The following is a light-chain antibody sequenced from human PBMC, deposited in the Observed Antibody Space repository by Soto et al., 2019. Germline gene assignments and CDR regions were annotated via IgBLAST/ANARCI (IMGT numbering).Light chain of an antibody. CDR2: GAS. V-gene: IGKV3-20*01. CDR1: QRVSSSY. J-gene: IGKJ1*01. CDR3: QQYGSSPWT. Sequence: EVVLTQSPGTLALSPGERATLSCRASQRVSSSYLAWDQQKSGQAPMLLIYGASSRATGIPDRFSGSGSGTDFTLTISRLEPEDFAVYYCQQYGSSPWTFGQGTKVEIK.